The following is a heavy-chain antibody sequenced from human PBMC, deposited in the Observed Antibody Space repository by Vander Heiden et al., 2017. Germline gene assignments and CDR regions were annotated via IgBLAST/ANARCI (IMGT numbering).Heavy chain of an antibody. Sequence: QVQLVESGGGVVQPGRSLRLSCAASGFTFSSYVMHWVRQAPGKGLEWVAVIWYDGSNKYYADSVKGRFTISRDNSKNTLYLQMNSLRAEDTAVYYCARDATILRFLEWGDGMDVWGQGTTVTVSS. CDR2: IWYDGSNK. V-gene: IGHV3-33*01. J-gene: IGHJ6*02. CDR3: ARDATILRFLEWGDGMDV. D-gene: IGHD3-3*01. CDR1: GFTFSSYV.